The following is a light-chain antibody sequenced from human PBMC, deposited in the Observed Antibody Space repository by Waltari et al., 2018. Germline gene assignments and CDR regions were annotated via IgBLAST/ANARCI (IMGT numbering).Light chain of an antibody. J-gene: IGKJ1*01. V-gene: IGKV2-30*02. CDR1: QSLVHSDGNTY. CDR3: MQSIQWPWT. CDR2: TVS. Sequence: DVVMTQSPLSLPVTLGQPASISCKSSQSLVHSDGNTYLNWFHQRPGQSPRRLIYTVSNRDSGVPDRFSGSGSGTDFTLKISRVEAEDVGVYYCMQSIQWPWTFGQGTKVEIK.